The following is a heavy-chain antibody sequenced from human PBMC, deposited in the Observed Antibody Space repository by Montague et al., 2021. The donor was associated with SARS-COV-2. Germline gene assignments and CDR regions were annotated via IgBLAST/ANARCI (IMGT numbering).Heavy chain of an antibody. CDR3: ARALRYGYYSGVHFAP. J-gene: IGHJ5*02. Sequence: SETLSLTCTVSGGSISTTNYYWAWIRQPPGKGLEWVGSIYNSDNTYYNPSLESRLTMSFDTSKNQFSLKLRSVTAADAAVYHCARALRYGYYSGVHFAPWGQGTLVTVSS. CDR2: IYNSDNT. D-gene: IGHD4-17*01. V-gene: IGHV4-39*07. CDR1: GGSISTTNYY.